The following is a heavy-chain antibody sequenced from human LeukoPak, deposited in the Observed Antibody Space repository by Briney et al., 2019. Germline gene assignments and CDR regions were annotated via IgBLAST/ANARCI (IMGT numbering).Heavy chain of an antibody. CDR3: ARVIGIAYSSSSGFDY. CDR1: GYTFTCYY. J-gene: IGHJ4*02. V-gene: IGHV1-2*02. CDR2: INPNSGGT. Sequence: ASVKVSCKASGYTFTCYYMHWVRQAPGQGGEGMGGINPNSGGTNYAQKFQGRVTMTRDTSISTAYMELSRLTSDDTAVYYCARVIGIAYSSSSGFDYWGQGTLVTVSS. D-gene: IGHD6-6*01.